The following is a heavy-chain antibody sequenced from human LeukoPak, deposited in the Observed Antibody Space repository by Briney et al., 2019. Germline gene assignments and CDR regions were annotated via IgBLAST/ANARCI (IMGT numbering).Heavy chain of an antibody. CDR1: GGSFSGYY. J-gene: IGHJ4*02. Sequence: SETLSLTCAVYGGSFSGYYWSWIRQPPGKGLEWIGEINHSGSTNYNPSLKSRVTKSVDTSKNQFSLKLSSVTAADTAVYYCARGPLGELSTPLDYWGQGTLVTVSS. V-gene: IGHV4-34*01. CDR3: ARGPLGELSTPLDY. CDR2: INHSGST. D-gene: IGHD3-16*02.